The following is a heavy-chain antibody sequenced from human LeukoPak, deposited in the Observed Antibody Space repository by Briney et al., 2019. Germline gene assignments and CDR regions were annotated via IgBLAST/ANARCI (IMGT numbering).Heavy chain of an antibody. V-gene: IGHV1-2*02. D-gene: IGHD3-22*01. Sequence: RASVKVSCKASGGTFSGYAFSWVRQAPGQGLEWMGWINPNSGGTNYAQKFQGRVTMTRDTFISTAYMELSRLRSDDTAVYYCARDPRDFYYDSSGYTGTRYAFDYWGQGTLVTVSS. J-gene: IGHJ4*02. CDR3: ARDPRDFYYDSSGYTGTRYAFDY. CDR2: INPNSGGT. CDR1: GGTFSGYA.